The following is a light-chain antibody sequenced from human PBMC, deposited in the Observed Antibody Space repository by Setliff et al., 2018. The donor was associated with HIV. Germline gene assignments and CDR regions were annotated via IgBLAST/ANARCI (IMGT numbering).Light chain of an antibody. J-gene: IGLJ1*01. Sequence: QSVLAQPPSASGSPGQSVTISCTGTSSDVGMYNYVSWYQQHPDKAPKLIIYDVSRRPSGVPDRFSGSKSGNTASLTISGLQAEDEADYYCSSYAGTFTLYALGTGTKVTVL. V-gene: IGLV2-11*02. CDR2: DVS. CDR1: SSDVGMYNY. CDR3: SSYAGTFTLYA.